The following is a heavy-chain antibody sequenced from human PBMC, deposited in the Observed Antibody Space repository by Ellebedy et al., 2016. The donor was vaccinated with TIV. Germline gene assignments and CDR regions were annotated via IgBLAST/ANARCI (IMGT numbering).Heavy chain of an antibody. CDR2: ISPYDGNT. V-gene: IGHV1-18*01. D-gene: IGHD6-19*01. CDR3: ARSPPNRGASGSHYIDY. CDR1: GYTFTSYG. J-gene: IGHJ4*02. Sequence: ASVKVSXKASGYTFTSYGFTWVRQAPGQGLEGMGWISPYDGNTRYPQKFQGRVTMTTDTSTNTAYMELWSLTSDDTAVYYCARSPPNRGASGSHYIDYWGQGTLVIVSS.